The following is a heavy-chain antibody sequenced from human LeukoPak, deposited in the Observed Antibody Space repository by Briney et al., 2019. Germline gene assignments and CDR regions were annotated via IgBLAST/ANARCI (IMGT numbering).Heavy chain of an antibody. Sequence: GSLRLSCAASGFTFSSYSMNWVRQAPGKGLEWVSYISSSSSTIYYADSVKGRFTISRDNAKNSLCLQMNSLRAEDTAVYYCARSSRETTLRIAFDYWGQGTLVTVSS. D-gene: IGHD1-14*01. CDR1: GFTFSSYS. CDR2: ISSSSSTI. V-gene: IGHV3-48*01. CDR3: ARSSRETTLRIAFDY. J-gene: IGHJ4*02.